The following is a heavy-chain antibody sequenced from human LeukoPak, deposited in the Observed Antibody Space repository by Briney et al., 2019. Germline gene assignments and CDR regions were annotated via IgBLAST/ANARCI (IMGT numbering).Heavy chain of an antibody. J-gene: IGHJ4*02. Sequence: PGGSLRLSCAASGFTFSSYWMSWVRQAPGKGLEWVANIKQDGSEKYYVDSVKGRFTISRDNAKNSLYLQMNSLRAEDTAVYYCERDRYSSGWYRPFDYWGQGTLVTVSS. CDR3: ERDRYSSGWYRPFDY. D-gene: IGHD6-19*01. CDR1: GFTFSSYW. V-gene: IGHV3-7*01. CDR2: IKQDGSEK.